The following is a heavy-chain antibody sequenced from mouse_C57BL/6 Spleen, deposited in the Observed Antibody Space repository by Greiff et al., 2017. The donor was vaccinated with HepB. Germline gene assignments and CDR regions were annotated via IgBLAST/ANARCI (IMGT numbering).Heavy chain of an antibody. CDR2: FTMYSDAT. D-gene: IGHD2-3*01. CDR3: ARGDDQYYYAMDY. Sequence: LKESGAELVRPGSSVKLSCKDSYFAFMASAMHWVKQRPGHGLEWIGSFTMYSDATEYSENFKGKATLTANTSSSTAYMELSSLTSEDSAVYYCARGDDQYYYAMDYWGQGTSVTVSS. V-gene: IGHV1-49*01. CDR1: YFAFMASA. J-gene: IGHJ4*01.